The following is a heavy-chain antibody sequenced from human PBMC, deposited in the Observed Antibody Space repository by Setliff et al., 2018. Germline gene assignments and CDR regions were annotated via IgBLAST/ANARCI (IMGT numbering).Heavy chain of an antibody. Sequence: PGGSLRLSCAASGFTLSSYSMNWVRQAPGKGLEWISYISSSSSTIYYADSVKGRFTISRDNARNSLYLQMNSLRAEDTAVYYCARDYGSGSIAPYYYYYGMDVWGQGTTVTVSS. CDR2: ISSSSSTI. CDR1: GFTLSSYS. J-gene: IGHJ6*02. CDR3: ARDYGSGSIAPYYYYYGMDV. D-gene: IGHD3-10*01. V-gene: IGHV3-48*04.